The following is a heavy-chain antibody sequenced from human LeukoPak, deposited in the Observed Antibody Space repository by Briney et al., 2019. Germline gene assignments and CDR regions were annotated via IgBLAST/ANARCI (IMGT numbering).Heavy chain of an antibody. J-gene: IGHJ4*02. D-gene: IGHD3-22*01. CDR3: AVNGGYFDSSGYYSG. CDR1: GFTFSSYR. CDR2: ISCSSSYI. Sequence: GGSLRLSCAASGFTFSSYRMNWVRQAPGKGLEWVSCISCSSSYIYYADSVKGRFTVSRDNAKNSLYLQMDSLRAEDTAVYYCAVNGGYFDSSGYYSGWGQGTLVTVSS. V-gene: IGHV3-21*01.